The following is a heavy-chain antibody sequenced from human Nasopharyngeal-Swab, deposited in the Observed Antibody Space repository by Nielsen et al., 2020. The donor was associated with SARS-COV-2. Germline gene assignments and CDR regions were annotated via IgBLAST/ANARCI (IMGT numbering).Heavy chain of an antibody. CDR1: GYTFTSYY. CDR3: ARDMPAGVVNYNYYGMDV. Sequence: ASVKVSCKASGYTFTSYYMHWVRQAPGQGLEWMGIINPSGGSTSYAQKFQGRVTMTRDTSTSTVYMELSSLRSEDTAVYYCARDMPAGVVNYNYYGMDVWGQGTTVTVSS. D-gene: IGHD2-2*01. V-gene: IGHV1-46*01. J-gene: IGHJ6*02. CDR2: INPSGGST.